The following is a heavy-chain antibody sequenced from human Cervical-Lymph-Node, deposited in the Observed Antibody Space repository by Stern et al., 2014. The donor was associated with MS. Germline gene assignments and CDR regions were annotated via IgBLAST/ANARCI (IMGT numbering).Heavy chain of an antibody. Sequence: VQLVESGGDLVKPGESLRLSCATSGFNFSDYYMNWIRQAPGKGLQWVAYISSGGVTTHYAEYVKGRFTISRDNAKNSLHLQMNSLRAEDTGVYYCARDPQRRDGYNFDYWGQGALVTVSS. CDR3: ARDPQRRDGYNFDY. CDR2: ISSGGVTT. D-gene: IGHD5-24*01. V-gene: IGHV3-11*01. CDR1: GFNFSDYY. J-gene: IGHJ4*02.